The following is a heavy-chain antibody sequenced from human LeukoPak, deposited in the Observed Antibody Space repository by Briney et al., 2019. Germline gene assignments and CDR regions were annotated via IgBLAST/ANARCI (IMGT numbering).Heavy chain of an antibody. Sequence: GGSMRLSCAASGFTFSRYAMHWVRQAPGKGLEYVSAISSNGGSTYYADSVKGRFTISRDNSKNTLYLQMGSLRAEDMAVYYCARESTVTHSFDYWGQGTLVTVSS. CDR2: ISSNGGST. CDR3: ARESTVTHSFDY. D-gene: IGHD4-17*01. J-gene: IGHJ4*02. CDR1: GFTFSRYA. V-gene: IGHV3-64*02.